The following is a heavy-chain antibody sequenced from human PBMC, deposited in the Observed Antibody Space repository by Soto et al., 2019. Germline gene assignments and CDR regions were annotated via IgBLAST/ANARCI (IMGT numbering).Heavy chain of an antibody. CDR2: IYYSGST. V-gene: IGHV4-59*08. J-gene: IGHJ2*01. D-gene: IGHD4-17*01. Sequence: SETLSLTCTVSGGSISSYYWSWIRQPPGKGLEWIGYIYYSGSTNYNPSLKSRVTISVDTSKNQFSLKLSSVTAADTAVYYCGRRPDYGDYGYWYFDLWGRGTLVTVSS. CDR3: GRRPDYGDYGYWYFDL. CDR1: GGSISSYY.